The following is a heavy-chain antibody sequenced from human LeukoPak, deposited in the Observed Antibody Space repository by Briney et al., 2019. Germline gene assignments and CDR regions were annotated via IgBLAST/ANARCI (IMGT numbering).Heavy chain of an antibody. J-gene: IGHJ6*03. CDR2: ISSSGSTI. D-gene: IGHD6-25*01. CDR1: GFTFTDYY. CDR3: ARFAAGGSYYYYMDV. V-gene: IGHV3-11*04. Sequence: GGSLRLSCAASGFTFTDYYMSWIRQAPGKGLEWVSYISSSGSTIYYGDSVKGRFTISRDNAKNSLYLQMNSLRADDTAVYYCARFAAGGSYYYYMDVWGKGTTVTVSS.